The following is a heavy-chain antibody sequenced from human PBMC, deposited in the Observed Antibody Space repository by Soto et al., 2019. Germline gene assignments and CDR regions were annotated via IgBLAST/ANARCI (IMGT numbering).Heavy chain of an antibody. D-gene: IGHD6-25*01. J-gene: IGHJ4*02. CDR2: IFYDGYA. CDR3: ARLQAAVPHY. Sequence: QVQLQESGPGLVMPSETLSLTCTVSGDSISGSPYFWGWIRQPPGKRLEWIGSIFYDGYALYTPSLECRVTISVDTSKNQFSLKLTSVAAADTAIYFCARLQAAVPHYWGQGILVTVSS. V-gene: IGHV4-39*01. CDR1: GDSISGSPYF.